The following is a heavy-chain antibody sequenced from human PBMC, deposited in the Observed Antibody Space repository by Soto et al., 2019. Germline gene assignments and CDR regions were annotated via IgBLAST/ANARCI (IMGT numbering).Heavy chain of an antibody. CDR2: IYYSGST. Sequence: SETLSLTCTVSGGSISSYYWSWIRQPPGKGLEWIGYIYYSGSTNYSPSLKSRVTISVDTSKNQFSLKLSSVTAADTAVYYCARGSSGSYYHFQHWGQGTLVTVSS. CDR1: GGSISSYY. D-gene: IGHD1-26*01. V-gene: IGHV4-59*01. J-gene: IGHJ1*01. CDR3: ARGSSGSYYHFQH.